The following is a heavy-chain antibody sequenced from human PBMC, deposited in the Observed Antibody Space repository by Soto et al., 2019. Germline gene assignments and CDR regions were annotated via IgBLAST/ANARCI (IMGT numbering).Heavy chain of an antibody. J-gene: IGHJ4*02. D-gene: IGHD4-17*01. CDR3: ATPIRYGGNSGVDY. V-gene: IGHV3-23*01. Sequence: EVQLLESGGGLVQPGGSLRLSCAASGFTFSSYAMSWVRQAPGKGLEWVSAISGSGGSTYYADSVKGRFTISRDNSKNTLYLQMNSLRAEDTAVYYCATPIRYGGNSGVDYWGQGTLVTVSS. CDR2: ISGSGGST. CDR1: GFTFSSYA.